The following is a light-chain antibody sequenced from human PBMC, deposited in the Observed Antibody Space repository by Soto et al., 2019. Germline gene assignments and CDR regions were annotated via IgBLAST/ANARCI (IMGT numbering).Light chain of an antibody. CDR3: AAWDDSLNRYV. CDR2: SNN. CDR1: SSNIGSNT. J-gene: IGLJ1*01. Sequence: QSVLAQPPSASGTPGQRVTISCSGSSSNIGSNTVNWYQQLPGTAPKLLIYSNNQRPSGVPDRFSGSKSGTSASLAISGLQSEDEADYYCAAWDDSLNRYVFGTGTKVPVL. V-gene: IGLV1-44*01.